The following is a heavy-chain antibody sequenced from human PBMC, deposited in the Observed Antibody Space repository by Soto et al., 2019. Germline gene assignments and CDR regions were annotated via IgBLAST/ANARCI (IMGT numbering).Heavy chain of an antibody. CDR2: IYYSGST. V-gene: IGHV4-39*01. CDR3: ARQLHDGPVGPGDMVRGVMDYYYGMDV. Sequence: SETLSLTCTVSGGSISSSSYYWGWIRQPPGKGLEWIGSIYYSGSTYYNPSLKSRVTISVDTSKNQFSLKLSSVTAADTAVYYCARQLHDGPVGPGDMVRGVMDYYYGMDVWGQGTTVTVSS. CDR1: GGSISSSSYY. D-gene: IGHD3-10*01. J-gene: IGHJ6*02.